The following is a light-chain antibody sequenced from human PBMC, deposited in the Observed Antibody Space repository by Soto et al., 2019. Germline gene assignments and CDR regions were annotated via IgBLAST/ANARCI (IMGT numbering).Light chain of an antibody. Sequence: EIVLTQSPGTLSLSPGERATLSCRASQSVSSSYLAWYQQKSGQAPRLLIYGTSSRATGIPDRFSGSGSGTDFTLTISRLEPEDFAMYYCQQYGSSPLTFGPGTKVDIK. V-gene: IGKV3-20*01. CDR1: QSVSSSY. CDR3: QQYGSSPLT. J-gene: IGKJ3*01. CDR2: GTS.